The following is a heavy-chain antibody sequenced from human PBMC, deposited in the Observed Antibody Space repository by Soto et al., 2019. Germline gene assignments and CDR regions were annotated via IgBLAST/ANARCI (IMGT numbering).Heavy chain of an antibody. CDR3: ARDPTYASGYDYSYFDY. V-gene: IGHV1-18*01. CDR1: GYTFTSYG. Sequence: ASVKVSCKASGYTFTSYGISWVRQAPGQGLEWMGWISAYNGNTNYAQKLQGRVTMTTDTSTSTAYMELRSLRSDDTAVYYCARDPTYASGYDYSYFDYWGQGTLVTVSS. D-gene: IGHD5-12*01. J-gene: IGHJ4*02. CDR2: ISAYNGNT.